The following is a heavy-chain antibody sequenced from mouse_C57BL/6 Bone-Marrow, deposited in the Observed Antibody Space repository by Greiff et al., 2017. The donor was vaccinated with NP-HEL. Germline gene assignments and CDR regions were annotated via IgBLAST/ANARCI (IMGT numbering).Heavy chain of an antibody. J-gene: IGHJ4*01. CDR2: IRNKANGYTT. V-gene: IGHV7-3*01. D-gene: IGHD2-4*01. Sequence: EVKLVESGGGLVQPGGSLSLSCAASGFTFTDYYMSWVRQPPGKAPEWLGFIRNKANGYTTEYSASVKGRFTISRDNSQSILYLQMNALRAEDSATYYCARSIYYDYADDPFYAMGYWGTGASVTVAS. CDR1: GFTFTDYY. CDR3: ARSIYYDYADDPFYAMGY.